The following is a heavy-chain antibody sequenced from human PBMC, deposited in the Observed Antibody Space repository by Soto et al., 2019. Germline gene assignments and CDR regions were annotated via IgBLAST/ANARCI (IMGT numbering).Heavy chain of an antibody. J-gene: IGHJ4*02. CDR2: IYWDDSK. CDR3: AHKGPEDWPLDY. V-gene: IGHV2-5*02. CDR1: GFSLSTSGVG. Sequence: QITLKESGPTLVRPTQTLTLPCAFSGFSLSTSGVGVGWIRQPPGKALEWLAVIYWDDSKHYSPSLRIRLTITKDTSKNQVVLTMTNMDPMDTGTYYCAHKGPEDWPLDYWGQGTLVTVSS. D-gene: IGHD3-9*01.